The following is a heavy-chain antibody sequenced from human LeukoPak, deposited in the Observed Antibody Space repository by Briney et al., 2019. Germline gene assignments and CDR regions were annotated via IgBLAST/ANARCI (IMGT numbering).Heavy chain of an antibody. Sequence: GSLRLSCAASGFTFSSYWMSWIRQPPVKGLEWIGEINHSGSTNYNPSLKSRVTISVDTSKNQFSLKLSSVTAADTAVYYCARATAAGTTTISRGSFDPWGQGTLVTVSS. CDR2: INHSGST. CDR3: ARATAAGTTTISRGSFDP. V-gene: IGHV4-34*01. J-gene: IGHJ5*02. CDR1: GFTFSSYW. D-gene: IGHD6-13*01.